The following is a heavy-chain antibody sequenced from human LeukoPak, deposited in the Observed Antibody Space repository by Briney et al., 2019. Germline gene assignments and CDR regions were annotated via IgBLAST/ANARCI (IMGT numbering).Heavy chain of an antibody. V-gene: IGHV1-8*01. Sequence: ASVKVSCKASGYTFTSYDINWVRQATGQGLEWMGWMNPNSGNTGYAQRFQGRVTLTRDTSISTAYMELSSLRSDDTAVYYCARDERYDSSGYPFDYWGQGTLVTVSS. CDR3: ARDERYDSSGYPFDY. J-gene: IGHJ4*02. D-gene: IGHD3-22*01. CDR1: GYTFTSYD. CDR2: MNPNSGNT.